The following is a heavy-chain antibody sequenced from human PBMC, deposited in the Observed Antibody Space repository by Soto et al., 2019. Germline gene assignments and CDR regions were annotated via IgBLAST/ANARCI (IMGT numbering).Heavy chain of an antibody. V-gene: IGHV3-23*01. CDR3: TKDLWPYLPAGGEFDS. CDR2: ISGSAGST. CDR1: GFTFSSYA. Sequence: GGSLRLSCAASGFTFSSYAMSWVRQAPGKGLEWVSAISGSAGSTYSADSVKGRFTISRDNSKNTLYLQMNSLRAEDTAVFYCTKDLWPYLPAGGEFDSWGQGTLVT. J-gene: IGHJ4*02. D-gene: IGHD3-16*01.